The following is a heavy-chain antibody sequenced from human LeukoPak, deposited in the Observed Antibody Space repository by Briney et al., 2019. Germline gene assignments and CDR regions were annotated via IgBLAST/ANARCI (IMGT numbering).Heavy chain of an antibody. Sequence: SESLSLTCTASGVSISSYYWSWIRQPPGKGLEWISHISYSGSTAYNTSLVRRVTTTLETTTNQSSLRLSSVTAGDTAVYYCARETRLHSGSYSNDAFDIWGQGTMVTVSS. CDR2: ISYSGST. V-gene: IGHV4-59*01. J-gene: IGHJ3*02. CDR3: ARETRLHSGSYSNDAFDI. D-gene: IGHD1-26*01. CDR1: GVSISSYY.